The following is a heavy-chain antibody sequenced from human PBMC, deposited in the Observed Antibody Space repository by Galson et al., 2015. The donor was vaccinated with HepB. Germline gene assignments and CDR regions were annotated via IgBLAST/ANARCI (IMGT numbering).Heavy chain of an antibody. J-gene: IGHJ3*02. CDR2: MNPNSGNT. V-gene: IGHV1-8*01. CDR1: GYTFTSYD. Sequence: SVKVSCKASGYTFTSYDINWVRQATGQGLEWMGWMNPNSGNTGYAQKFQGRVTMTRNTSISTAYMELSSLRSEDTAVYYCARDLARCSSTSCYYDAFDIWGQGTMVTVSS. CDR3: ARDLARCSSTSCYYDAFDI. D-gene: IGHD2-2*01.